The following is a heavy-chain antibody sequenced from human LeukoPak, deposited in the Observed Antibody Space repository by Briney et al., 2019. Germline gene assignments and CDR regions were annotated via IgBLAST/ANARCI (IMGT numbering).Heavy chain of an antibody. CDR3: AKGGYYDSSGYLDY. D-gene: IGHD3-22*01. CDR2: ISGSDGST. CDR1: GFTFSSYA. V-gene: IGHV3-23*01. Sequence: GGSLRLSCAASGFTFSSYAMSWVRQAPGKGLEWVSAISGSDGSTYYADSVKGRFTISRDNSKNTLYLQMNSLRAEDTAVYYCAKGGYYDSSGYLDYWGQGTLVTVSS. J-gene: IGHJ4*02.